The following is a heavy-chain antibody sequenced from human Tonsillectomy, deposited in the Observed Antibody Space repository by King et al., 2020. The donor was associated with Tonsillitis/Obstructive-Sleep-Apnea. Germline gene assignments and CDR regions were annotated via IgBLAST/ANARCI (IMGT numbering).Heavy chain of an antibody. Sequence: QLVQSGPEVKRPGASVKVSCKSSGFPFTSYYMHWVRQAPGQGLEWMGVVSPSGDFTNIAQNFQGRLTVTTDPSTGTVYMEVSSLRSDDTAVYYCAREHPQTHYFDYWGQGTLVTVSS. CDR1: GFPFTSYY. CDR2: VSPSGDFT. V-gene: IGHV1-46*01. J-gene: IGHJ4*02. CDR3: AREHPQTHYFDY.